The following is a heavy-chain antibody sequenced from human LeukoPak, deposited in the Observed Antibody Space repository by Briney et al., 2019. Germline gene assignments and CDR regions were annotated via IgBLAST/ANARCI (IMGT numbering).Heavy chain of an antibody. J-gene: IGHJ6*04. D-gene: IGHD3-9*01. CDR2: IWYDGSNK. CDR3: ARERPTQSYDILTGYYSPPNGMDV. V-gene: IGHV3-33*01. Sequence: GGSLRLSCAASGFTFSSYGMHWVRQAPGKGLGWVAVIWYDGSNKYYADSVKGRFTISRDNSKNTLYLQMNSLRAEDTAVYYCARERPTQSYDILTGYYSPPNGMDVWGKGTTVTVSS. CDR1: GFTFSSYG.